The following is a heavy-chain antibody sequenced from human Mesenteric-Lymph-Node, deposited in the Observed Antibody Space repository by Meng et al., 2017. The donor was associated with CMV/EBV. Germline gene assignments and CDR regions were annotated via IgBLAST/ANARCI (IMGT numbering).Heavy chain of an antibody. Sequence: GESLKISCAASGFTFSDYAMHWVRQRPGKGLEWMAYIRSDGSDKFYVDSAKGRFTISRDNPKKTLSLHLNTLRPEDTAVYYCARDGGGFHDSNGYLDFWGQGTLVTVSS. CDR2: IRSDGSDK. V-gene: IGHV3-30*02. J-gene: IGHJ4*02. D-gene: IGHD6-19*01. CDR3: ARDGGGFHDSNGYLDF. CDR1: GFTFSDYA.